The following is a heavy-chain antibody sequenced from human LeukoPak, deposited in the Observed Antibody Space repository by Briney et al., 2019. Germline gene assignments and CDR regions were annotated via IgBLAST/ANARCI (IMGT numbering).Heavy chain of an antibody. CDR1: VYTFSSYD. J-gene: IGHJ4*02. D-gene: IGHD3-3*01. CDR3: ASPSVGYDFWSGDVNYFDY. V-gene: IGHV1-8*03. CDR2: MNPNSGNT. Sequence: ASVKVSCTASVYTFSSYDIIWVRQATGQGLEWMGWMNPNSGNTGYAQKFQGRVTITRNTSISPAYMELSSLRAEDTPVYYCASPSVGYDFWSGDVNYFDYWGQGTLVTVSS.